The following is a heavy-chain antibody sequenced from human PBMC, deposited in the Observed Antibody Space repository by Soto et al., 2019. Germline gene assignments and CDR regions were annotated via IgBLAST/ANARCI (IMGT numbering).Heavy chain of an antibody. J-gene: IGHJ4*02. CDR1: GGSVSSGSYY. D-gene: IGHD2-15*01. Sequence: TSETLSLTCTVSGGSVSSGSYYWSWIRQPPGKGLEWIGYIYYSGSTNYNPSLKSRVTISVDTSKNQFSLKLSSVTAADTAVYYCASKASGGFDYWGQGTLVTVSS. V-gene: IGHV4-61*01. CDR2: IYYSGST. CDR3: ASKASGGFDY.